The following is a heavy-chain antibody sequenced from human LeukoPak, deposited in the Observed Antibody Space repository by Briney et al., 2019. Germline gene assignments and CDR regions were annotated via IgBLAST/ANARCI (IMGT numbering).Heavy chain of an antibody. V-gene: IGHV4-4*07. Sequence: SETLSLTCTVSGGSISSYYWSWIRQPAGKGLEWIGRIYISGSTNYNPSLKSRVTMSVDTSKNQFSLKLSSVTAADTAVYYCARFSSIAAAFDYWGLGTLVTVSS. CDR3: ARFSSIAAAFDY. CDR2: IYISGST. CDR1: GGSISSYY. J-gene: IGHJ4*02. D-gene: IGHD6-13*01.